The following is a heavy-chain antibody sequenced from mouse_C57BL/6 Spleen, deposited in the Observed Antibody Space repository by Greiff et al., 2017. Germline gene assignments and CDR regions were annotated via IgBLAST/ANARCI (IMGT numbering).Heavy chain of an antibody. D-gene: IGHD5-1*01. V-gene: IGHV1-47*01. Sequence: QVQLKQPGAELVKPGASVKMSCKASGYTFTTYPIEWMKQNHGKSLEWIGNFHPYNDDTKYNEKFKGKATLTVEKSSNTVYLELSRLTYDDSAVYYTARSSTFFYNFDYWGQGTTLTVSS. CDR3: ARSSTFFYNFDY. CDR1: GYTFTTYP. J-gene: IGHJ2*01. CDR2: FHPYNDDT.